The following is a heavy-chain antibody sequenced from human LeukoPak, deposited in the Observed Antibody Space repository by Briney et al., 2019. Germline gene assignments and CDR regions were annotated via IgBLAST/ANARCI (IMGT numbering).Heavy chain of an antibody. J-gene: IGHJ4*02. CDR3: TTDVEGWDQWLPPYY. V-gene: IGHV3-21*03. Sequence: GGSLRLSCAASGFTFSSYSMNWVRQAPGKGLEWVSSISSSSSYIYYADSVKGRFTISRDNAKNSLYLQMNSLKTEDTAVYYCTTDVEGWDQWLPPYYWGQGTLVTVSS. CDR1: GFTFSSYS. CDR2: ISSSSSYI. D-gene: IGHD6-19*01.